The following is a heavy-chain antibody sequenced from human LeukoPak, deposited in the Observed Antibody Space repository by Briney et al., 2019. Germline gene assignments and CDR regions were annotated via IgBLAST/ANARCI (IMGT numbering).Heavy chain of an antibody. V-gene: IGHV1-8*01. CDR2: MNPNSGNT. CDR1: GYTFTSYD. CDR3: ARVLWFGEYRLSYYYYYMDV. J-gene: IGHJ6*03. Sequence: GASVKVSCKASGYTFTSYDINWVRQATGQGLEWMGWMNPNSGNTGYAQKFQGRVTMTRNTSISTAYMELSSLRSEDTAVYYCARVLWFGEYRLSYYYYYMDVWGKGTTVTISS. D-gene: IGHD3-10*01.